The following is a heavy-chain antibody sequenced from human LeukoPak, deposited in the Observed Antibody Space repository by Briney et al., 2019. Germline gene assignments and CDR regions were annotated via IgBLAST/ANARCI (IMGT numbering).Heavy chain of an antibody. CDR2: IISSSGYI. J-gene: IGHJ4*02. CDR3: ARGVSFRMVGTATDFDY. Sequence: GGSLRLSCAASGFTFSCFSMNWVRQAPGRGLEWVSSIISSSGYIHYADSVKGRFTISRDNAKNSLYLQMNSLRAEDTAVYYCARGVSFRMVGTATDFDYWGQGTLVTVSS. V-gene: IGHV3-21*01. CDR1: GFTFSCFS. D-gene: IGHD2-21*02.